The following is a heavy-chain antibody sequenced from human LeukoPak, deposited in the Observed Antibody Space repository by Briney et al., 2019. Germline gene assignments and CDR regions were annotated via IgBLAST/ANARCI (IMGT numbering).Heavy chain of an antibody. D-gene: IGHD6-25*01. CDR3: ARVAAYYYYGMDV. V-gene: IGHV3-21*01. CDR1: GFTFSSYA. Sequence: GGSLRLSCAASGFTFSSYAVSWVRQTPGKGLEWVSSISSSSSYIYYADSVKGRFTISRDNAKNSLYLQMNSLRAEDTAVYYCARVAAYYYYGMDVWGQGTTVTVSS. J-gene: IGHJ6*02. CDR2: ISSSSSYI.